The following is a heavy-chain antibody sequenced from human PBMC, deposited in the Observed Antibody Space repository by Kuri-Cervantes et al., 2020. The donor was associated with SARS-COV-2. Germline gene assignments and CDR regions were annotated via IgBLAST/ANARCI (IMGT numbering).Heavy chain of an antibody. Sequence: GGSLRLSCAASGFTFSSYGMHWVRQAPGKGLEWVVVISYDGSNKYYADSVKGRFTISRDNSKNTLYLQMNSLRAEDTAVYYCAKEMGATKYFQHWGQGTLVTVSS. CDR1: GFTFSSYG. CDR3: AKEMGATKYFQH. CDR2: ISYDGSNK. D-gene: IGHD1-26*01. J-gene: IGHJ1*01. V-gene: IGHV3-30*18.